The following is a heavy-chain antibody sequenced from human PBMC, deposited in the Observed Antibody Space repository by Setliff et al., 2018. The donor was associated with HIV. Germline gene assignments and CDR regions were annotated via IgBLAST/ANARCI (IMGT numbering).Heavy chain of an antibody. CDR1: GGSISSDNYF. CDR2: IFYTGST. J-gene: IGHJ4*02. CDR3: ARVSTAVTAAPLDY. Sequence: PSETLSLTCTVAGGSISSDNYFWAWIRQPPGKGLEWIGSIFYTGSTYYNGSLNSRLAISVDTSKNQFSLRLTSVSAADTAVYFCARVSTAVTAAPLDYWSQGTLVTVSS. V-gene: IGHV4-39*01. D-gene: IGHD2-21*02.